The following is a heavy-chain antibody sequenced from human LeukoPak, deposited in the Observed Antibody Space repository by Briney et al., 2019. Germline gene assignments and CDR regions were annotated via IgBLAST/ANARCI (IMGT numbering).Heavy chain of an antibody. CDR1: GYTLTELS. CDR3: ATLVDTAMVTGYWFDP. CDR2: FDPEDGET. V-gene: IGHV1-24*01. D-gene: IGHD5-18*01. J-gene: IGHJ5*02. Sequence: ASVKVSCKVSGYTLTELSMHWVRQAPGKGLEWVGGFDPEDGETIYAQKFQGRVTMTEDTSTDTAYMELSSLRSEDTAVYYCATLVDTAMVTGYWFDPWGQGTLVTVSS.